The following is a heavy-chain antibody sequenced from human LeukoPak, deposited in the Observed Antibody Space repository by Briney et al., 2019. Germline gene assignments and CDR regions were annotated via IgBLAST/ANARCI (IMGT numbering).Heavy chain of an antibody. CDR1: GGSFSGYY. V-gene: IGHV4-34*01. CDR3: ARGLSRLAVPAAIGGVYAFDY. CDR2: INHSGST. D-gene: IGHD2-2*02. Sequence: PSETLSLTCAVYGGSFSGYYWSWIRQPPGKGLEWIGEINHSGSTNYNPSLKSRVTISVDTSKNQFSLKLSSVTAADTAVYYCARGLSRLAVPAAIGGVYAFDYWGQGTLVTVSS. J-gene: IGHJ4*02.